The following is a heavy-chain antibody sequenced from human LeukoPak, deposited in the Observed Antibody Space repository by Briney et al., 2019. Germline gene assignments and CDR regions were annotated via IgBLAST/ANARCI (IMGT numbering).Heavy chain of an antibody. V-gene: IGHV3-23*01. J-gene: IGHJ4*02. CDR1: GFTFSSYA. Sequence: GGSLRLSCAASGFTFSSYAMSWVRQAPGKGLEWASAISGSGGSTYYADSVKGRFTISRDNSKNTLYLQMNSLRAEDTAVYYCAKDGSSYYYDSSGYYSDYWGQGTLVTVSS. D-gene: IGHD3-22*01. CDR3: AKDGSSYYYDSSGYYSDY. CDR2: ISGSGGST.